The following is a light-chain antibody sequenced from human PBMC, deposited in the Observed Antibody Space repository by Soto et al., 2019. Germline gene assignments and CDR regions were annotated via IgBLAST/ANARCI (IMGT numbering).Light chain of an antibody. CDR2: DVS. CDR3: CSYAGSYTGV. J-gene: IGLJ2*01. Sequence: QSALTQPRSVSGSPGQSVTISCTGTSSDVGGYKYVSWYQQHPGKAPKLMIYDVSKRPSGVPDRFSGSKSGNTASLTISGPQAEDEADYYCCSYAGSYTGVFGGGTKLTVL. V-gene: IGLV2-11*01. CDR1: SSDVGGYKY.